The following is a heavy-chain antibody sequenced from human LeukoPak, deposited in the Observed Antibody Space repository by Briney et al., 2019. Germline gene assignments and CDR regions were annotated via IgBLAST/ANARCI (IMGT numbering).Heavy chain of an antibody. D-gene: IGHD2-2*01. Sequence: ASVKVSCKSSGYTFADYYIHWVRQAPGQGPEWMGWINPNSGGTNYAQKFQGRITLTRDTSITTAYMELGRLTSDDTAVYYCAREGDVVAGVNWFDPWGQGTLVTVSS. J-gene: IGHJ5*02. CDR2: INPNSGGT. V-gene: IGHV1-2*02. CDR3: AREGDVVAGVNWFDP. CDR1: GYTFADYY.